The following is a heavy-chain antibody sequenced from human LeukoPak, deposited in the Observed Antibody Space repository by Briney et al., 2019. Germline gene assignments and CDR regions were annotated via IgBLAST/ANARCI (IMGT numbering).Heavy chain of an antibody. CDR2: MNPNSGNT. Sequence: ASVKVSCKASGYTFTSYDINWVRQATGQGLEWMGWMNPNSGNTGYAQKFQGRVTLTTDMYTSTAYLDLRSLRSEDMAVYFCARVSLASSNSQHFPDYFFMDVWGQGTTVIVSS. J-gene: IGHJ6*03. CDR3: ARVSLASSNSQHFPDYFFMDV. D-gene: IGHD4-11*01. V-gene: IGHV1-8*01. CDR1: GYTFTSYD.